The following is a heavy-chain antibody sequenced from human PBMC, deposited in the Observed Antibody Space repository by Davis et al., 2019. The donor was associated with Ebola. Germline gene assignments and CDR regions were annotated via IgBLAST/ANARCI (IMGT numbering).Heavy chain of an antibody. Sequence: PGGSLRLSCKGSGYSFTSYWIGWVRQMPGKGLEWMGIIYPGDSDTRYSPSFQGHVTISADKSISTAYLQWSSLKASDTAMYYCARPPARGYSSGWYGYAFDIWGQGTMVTVSS. J-gene: IGHJ3*02. D-gene: IGHD6-19*01. CDR3: ARPPARGYSSGWYGYAFDI. CDR2: IYPGDSDT. V-gene: IGHV5-51*01. CDR1: GYSFTSYW.